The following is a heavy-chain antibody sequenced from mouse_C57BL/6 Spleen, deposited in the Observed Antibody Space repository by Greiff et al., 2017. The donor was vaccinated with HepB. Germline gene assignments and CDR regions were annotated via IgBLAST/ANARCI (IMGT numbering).Heavy chain of an antibody. Sequence: VKLVESGPGLVAPSQCLSITCTASGFSLTSYGVSWVRQPPGKGLEWLGVIWGDGSTNYHSARISRLSSIKDNSKSHVFLKLNRLQTDDTATYYSAKHYYCGSSYWFAYWGQGTLVTVSA. J-gene: IGHJ3*01. V-gene: IGHV2-3*01. D-gene: IGHD1-1*01. CDR2: IWGDGST. CDR1: GFSLTSYG. CDR3: AKHYYCGSSYWFAY.